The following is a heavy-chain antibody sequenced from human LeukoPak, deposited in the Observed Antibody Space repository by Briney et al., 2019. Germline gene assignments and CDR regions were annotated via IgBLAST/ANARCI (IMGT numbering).Heavy chain of an antibody. CDR3: AREYSSSWYHYFDY. CDR1: GYTFTSYD. V-gene: IGHV1-8*03. J-gene: IGHJ4*02. CDR2: MNPNSGDT. D-gene: IGHD6-13*01. Sequence: ASVKVSCKASGYTFTSYDINWVRQATGQGLEWMGWMNPNSGDTGYAQKFQGRVTITRNTSISTAYMELSSLRSEDTAVYYCAREYSSSWYHYFDYWGQGTLVTVSS.